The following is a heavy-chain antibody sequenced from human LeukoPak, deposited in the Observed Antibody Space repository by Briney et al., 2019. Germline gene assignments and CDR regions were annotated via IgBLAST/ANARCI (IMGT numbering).Heavy chain of an antibody. V-gene: IGHV4-59*11. D-gene: IGHD2-15*01. CDR2: ISNSGST. CDR3: GRDALVGYFSDYYMDV. J-gene: IGHJ6*03. CDR1: GRAITRHY. Sequence: SETLSLTCTLSGRAITRHYWTWTRHSPGKGLEWIGDISNSGSTSYNPSLKRRVTVSIDTATNPFSLTLSSVTAADPAVYHCGRDALVGYFSDYYMDVWGKGKTVTVSS.